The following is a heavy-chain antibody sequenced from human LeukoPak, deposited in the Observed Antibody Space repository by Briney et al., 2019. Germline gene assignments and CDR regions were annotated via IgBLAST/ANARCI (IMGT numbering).Heavy chain of an antibody. Sequence: PGGSLRLSCAASGFTFSSYWMHWVRQAPGKGLVWVPRINSDGSSTSYADSVKGRFTISRDNAKNTLYLQMNSLRAEDTAVYYCAREGRVGARGGAFDIWGQGTMVTVSS. J-gene: IGHJ3*02. D-gene: IGHD1-26*01. CDR2: INSDGSST. CDR1: GFTFSSYW. CDR3: AREGRVGARGGAFDI. V-gene: IGHV3-74*01.